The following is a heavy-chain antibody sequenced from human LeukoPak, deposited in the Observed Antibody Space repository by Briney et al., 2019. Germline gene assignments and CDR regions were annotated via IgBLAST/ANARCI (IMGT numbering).Heavy chain of an antibody. V-gene: IGHV7-4-1*02. CDR3: ARECGGSTSCYNY. CDR1: GYTFTSYT. D-gene: IGHD2-2*02. CDR2: INTNTGNP. Sequence: GASVKVSCKASGYTFTSYTINWVRQAPGQGLERMGWINTNTGNPTYAQGFTGRSVFSLDTSVSTAYLQISSLKAEDTAVYYCARECGGSTSCYNYWGQGTLVTVSS. J-gene: IGHJ4*02.